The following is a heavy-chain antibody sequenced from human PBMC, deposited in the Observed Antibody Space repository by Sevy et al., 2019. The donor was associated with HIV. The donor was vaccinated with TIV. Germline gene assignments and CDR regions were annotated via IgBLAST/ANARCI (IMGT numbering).Heavy chain of an antibody. Sequence: SETLSLTCTVSDGSISSGGYYWSWIRQHPGKGLEWIGYIYYSGSTYYNPSLKSRVTISVDTSKNQFSLKLSSVTAADTAVYYCARAAIAAAGSNFDYWGQGTLVTVSS. V-gene: IGHV4-31*03. CDR1: DGSISSGGYY. CDR3: ARAAIAAAGSNFDY. D-gene: IGHD6-13*01. J-gene: IGHJ4*02. CDR2: IYYSGST.